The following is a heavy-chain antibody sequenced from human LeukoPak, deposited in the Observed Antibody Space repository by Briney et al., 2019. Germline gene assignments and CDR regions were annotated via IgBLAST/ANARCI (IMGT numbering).Heavy chain of an antibody. CDR3: TRDFLLITNDDLFDP. Sequence: GASVKVSCKTSGYTFSNYGISWVRQAPGQGPEWMGWISGYDEGHRNYAQRFQGRVTLTTDTSTSTAYMELSSLRSDDTAVYYCTRDFLLITNDDLFDPWGQGTLVTVSS. J-gene: IGHJ5*02. V-gene: IGHV1-18*01. CDR2: ISGYDEGHR. D-gene: IGHD2-8*01. CDR1: GYTFSNYG.